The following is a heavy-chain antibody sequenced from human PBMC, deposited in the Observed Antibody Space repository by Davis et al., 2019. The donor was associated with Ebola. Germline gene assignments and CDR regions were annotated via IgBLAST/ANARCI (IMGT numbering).Heavy chain of an antibody. CDR2: ISSSGSTI. D-gene: IGHD3-3*01. Sequence: GESLKISCAASGFTFSDYYMSWIRQAPGKGLEWVSYISSSGSTIYYADSVKGRFTISRDNAKNSLYLQMNSLRAEDTAVYYCARVMAIFGVALWGQGTLVTVSS. J-gene: IGHJ4*02. CDR3: ARVMAIFGVAL. CDR1: GFTFSDYY. V-gene: IGHV3-11*01.